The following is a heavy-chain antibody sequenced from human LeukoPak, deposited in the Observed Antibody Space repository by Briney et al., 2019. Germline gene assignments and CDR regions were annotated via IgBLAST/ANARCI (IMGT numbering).Heavy chain of an antibody. CDR2: ISYSGST. CDR3: ARDGCGSSSCLDY. CDR1: GGSINSYY. Sequence: SETLSLTCTVSGGSINSYYWSWIRQPPGKGLEWIGYISYSGSTNYNPSLKRRVTISVDTSKNQYSLKLSSVTAADTAVYYCARDGCGSSSCLDYWGQGTLDTVFS. J-gene: IGHJ4*02. V-gene: IGHV4-59*01. D-gene: IGHD6-6*01.